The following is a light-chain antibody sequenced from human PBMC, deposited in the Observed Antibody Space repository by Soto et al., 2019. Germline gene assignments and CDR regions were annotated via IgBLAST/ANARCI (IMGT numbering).Light chain of an antibody. V-gene: IGKV3-15*01. Sequence: SQSVSSNLAWYQQKPGQAPRLLIYGASTRATGIPARFSGSGSGTEFTLTISSLQSEDFAVYYCQQYNNRPPWKFGQGTKVDI. CDR3: QQYNNRPPWK. CDR2: GAS. CDR1: QSVSSN. J-gene: IGKJ1*01.